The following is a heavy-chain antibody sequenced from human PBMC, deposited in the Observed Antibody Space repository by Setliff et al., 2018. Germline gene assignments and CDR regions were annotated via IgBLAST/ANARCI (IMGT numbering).Heavy chain of an antibody. Sequence: SETLSLTCSVSNDSINGYYWNWIRQPPGKGLEWIGNIYASGRTDYNPSLKSRVNISVDTSKEQFPLKLSSVTAADTAVYYCARGGGRIRQQGATGVHTFDIWGQGTVVTVSS. J-gene: IGHJ3*02. CDR1: NDSINGYY. D-gene: IGHD1-26*01. V-gene: IGHV4-4*08. CDR2: IYASGRT. CDR3: ARGGGRIRQQGATGVHTFDI.